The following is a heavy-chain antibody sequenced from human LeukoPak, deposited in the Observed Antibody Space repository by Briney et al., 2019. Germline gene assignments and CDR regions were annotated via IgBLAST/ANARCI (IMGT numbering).Heavy chain of an antibody. Sequence: AGGSLRLSCAASGFTFSNAWMSWVRQAPGKGLEWVSAISGSGGSTYYADSVKGRFTISRDNSKNTLYLQMNSLRAEDTAVYYCAKVTPLRGDYWGQGTLVTVSS. CDR3: AKVTPLRGDY. CDR2: ISGSGGST. CDR1: GFTFSNAW. V-gene: IGHV3-23*01. J-gene: IGHJ4*02. D-gene: IGHD3-16*01.